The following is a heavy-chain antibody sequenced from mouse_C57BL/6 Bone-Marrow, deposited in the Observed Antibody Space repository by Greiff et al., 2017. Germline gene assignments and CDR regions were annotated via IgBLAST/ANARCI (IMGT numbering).Heavy chain of an antibody. CDR1: GFNIKDDY. CDR3: TTEYPFDY. CDR2: IDPENGDT. V-gene: IGHV14-4*01. J-gene: IGHJ2*01. D-gene: IGHD2-10*02. Sequence: EVQLQQSGAELVRPGASVKLSCTASGFNIKDDYMHWVKQRPEQGLEWIGWIDPENGDTEYAPKFQGKATITADTSSNTAYLQLSSLTSEDTAVYYCTTEYPFDYWGQGTTLTVAS.